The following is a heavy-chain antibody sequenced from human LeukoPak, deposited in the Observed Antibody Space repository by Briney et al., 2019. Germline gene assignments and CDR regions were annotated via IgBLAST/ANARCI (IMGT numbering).Heavy chain of an antibody. CDR1: GGSISSSSYY. Sequence: SETLSLTCTVSGGSISSSSYYWGWIRQPPGKGLECIGSIYYSGSTYYNPSLKSRVTISVDTSKNQFSLKLSFVTAADTAAYYCARIEYSSSCDCWGQGTLVTVSS. V-gene: IGHV4-39*07. CDR2: IYYSGST. D-gene: IGHD6-6*01. CDR3: ARIEYSSSCDC. J-gene: IGHJ4*02.